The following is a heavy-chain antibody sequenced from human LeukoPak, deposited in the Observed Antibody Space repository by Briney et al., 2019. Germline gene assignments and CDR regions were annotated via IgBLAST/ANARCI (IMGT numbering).Heavy chain of an antibody. CDR2: INPNSGGT. D-gene: IGHD5-24*01. CDR1: GYTFTAYY. V-gene: IGHV1-2*02. Sequence: ASVKVSCKASGYTFTAYYMHWVRQAPGQGLEWMGWINPNSGGTNYAQKFQGRVTMTRDTSISTAYMELSRLRSDDTAVYYCAGDGYNSWYFDYWGQGTLVTVSS. J-gene: IGHJ4*02. CDR3: AGDGYNSWYFDY.